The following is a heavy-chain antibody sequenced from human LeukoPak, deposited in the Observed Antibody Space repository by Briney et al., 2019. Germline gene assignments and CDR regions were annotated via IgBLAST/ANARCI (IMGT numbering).Heavy chain of an antibody. Sequence: GGSLRLSCAASGFTFSSYWMTWVRQAPGKGLEWVANINKDGSDKYYVDSVKGRFTISRDNAKNSLYLQMNSLRAEDTAVYYCVRDFSLTRLERPFDYWGQGTLVTVSS. CDR3: VRDFSLTRLERPFDY. CDR1: GFTFSSYW. CDR2: INKDGSDK. V-gene: IGHV3-7*01. D-gene: IGHD1-1*01. J-gene: IGHJ4*02.